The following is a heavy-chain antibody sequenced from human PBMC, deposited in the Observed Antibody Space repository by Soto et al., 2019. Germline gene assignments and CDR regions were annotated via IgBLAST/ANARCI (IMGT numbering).Heavy chain of an antibody. V-gene: IGHV4-34*01. CDR1: GGSFSGYY. Sequence: XETLSISCAVYGGSFSGYYWSWIRQPPGKGLEWIGEINHSGSTNYNPSLKSRVTISVDTSKNQFSLKLSSVTAADTAVYYCARGPRDGYNLGIFVDWGHGTLVTVSS. J-gene: IGHJ4*01. CDR3: ARGPRDGYNLGIFVD. D-gene: IGHD5-12*01. CDR2: INHSGST.